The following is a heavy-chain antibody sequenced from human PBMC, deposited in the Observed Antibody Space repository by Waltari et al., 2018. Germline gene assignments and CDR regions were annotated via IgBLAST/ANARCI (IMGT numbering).Heavy chain of an antibody. J-gene: IGHJ4*02. D-gene: IGHD1-1*01. CDR3: AGGTDGTDFDY. CDR1: GYTFTNYV. CDR2: ISAYDGNT. Sequence: QVHLVQSGAEVKEPGASVKVSCKASGYTFTNYVISWVRQAPGQGLEWVGWISAYDGNTNYAQKVRGRVTLTTDTSTRTAYMELRSLRSDDTAVYYCAGGTDGTDFDYWGQGTLVTVSS. V-gene: IGHV1-18*01.